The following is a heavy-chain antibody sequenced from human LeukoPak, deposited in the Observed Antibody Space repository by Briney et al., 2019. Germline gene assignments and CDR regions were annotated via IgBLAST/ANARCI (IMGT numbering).Heavy chain of an antibody. CDR1: GFTFRNFA. CDR3: AKDGQSFNSMYDYFDS. D-gene: IGHD2-8*01. CDR2: IGGGYT. Sequence: GGSLRLSCSASGFTFRNFAIGWVRPAPGKGLEGVSSIGGGYTHYADSVKGRFTISRDDSRSTVDLQMSSLRAEDTAVYYCAKDGQSFNSMYDYFDSWGQGTLVTVSS. V-gene: IGHV3-23*01. J-gene: IGHJ4*02.